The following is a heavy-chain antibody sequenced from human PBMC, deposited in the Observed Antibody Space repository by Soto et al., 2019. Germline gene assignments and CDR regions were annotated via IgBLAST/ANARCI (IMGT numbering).Heavy chain of an antibody. V-gene: IGHV1-18*01. D-gene: IGHD3-10*01. CDR3: ARDPREFGEYLLGYFDY. CDR2: ISAYNGNT. CDR1: GYTFTSYA. J-gene: IGHJ4*02. Sequence: GASVKVSCKASGYTFTSYAMHWVRQAPGQRLEWMGWISAYNGNTNYAQNLQGRVTMTRDTSTSTAYMELRSLRSDDTAVYYCARDPREFGEYLLGYFDYWGQGTLVTSPQ.